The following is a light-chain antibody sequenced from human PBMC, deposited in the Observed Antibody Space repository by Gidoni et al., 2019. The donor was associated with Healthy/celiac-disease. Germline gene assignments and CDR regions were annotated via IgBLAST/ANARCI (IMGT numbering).Light chain of an antibody. CDR1: QSVSSY. CDR3: QQRSNWPPGMT. CDR2: DAS. J-gene: IGKJ3*01. Sequence: EIVLTQSPATLSLSPGERATLSCRASQSVSSYLAWYQQKPGQAPRLLIYDASNRATGIPARFSGSGSGTDFTLTISSLEPEDFAVYYCQQRSNWPPGMTFXPXTKVDIK. V-gene: IGKV3-11*01.